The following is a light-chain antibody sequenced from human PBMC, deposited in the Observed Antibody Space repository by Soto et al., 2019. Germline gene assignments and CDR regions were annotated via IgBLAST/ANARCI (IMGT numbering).Light chain of an antibody. J-gene: IGKJ1*01. CDR1: ESIRTW. V-gene: IGKV1-5*03. CDR2: AAS. Sequence: IQMTQSPSTLSASVGDRVTITCRASESIRTWLAWYQQKPGKAPKLLIYAASTLESGVPSRFSGSGSATEFTLTISRLQSDDFATYDCQQDCSHSTFGQGTKVEIK. CDR3: QQDCSHST.